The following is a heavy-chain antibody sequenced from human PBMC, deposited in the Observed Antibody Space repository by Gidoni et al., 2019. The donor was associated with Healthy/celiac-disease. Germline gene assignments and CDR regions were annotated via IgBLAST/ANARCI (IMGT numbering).Heavy chain of an antibody. D-gene: IGHD2-2*01. J-gene: IGHJ6*03. V-gene: IGHV1-2*02. Sequence: QVQLVQSGAAVKKPGASVMVSCKASGYTFTGYYMPWVRQAPGQGLEWMGWINPNSGGTNYAQKLQGRVTMTRDTSISTAYMELSRLRSDDTAVYYCASPSSTSHPYYYYMDVWGKGTTVTVSS. CDR2: INPNSGGT. CDR3: ASPSSTSHPYYYYMDV. CDR1: GYTFTGYY.